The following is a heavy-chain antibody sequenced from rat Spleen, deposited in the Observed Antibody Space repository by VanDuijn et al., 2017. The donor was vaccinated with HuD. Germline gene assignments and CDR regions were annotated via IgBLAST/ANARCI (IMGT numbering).Heavy chain of an antibody. CDR1: GFTFSDYA. Sequence: EVQLVESGGGLVQPGRSLKLSCAASGFTFSDYAMAWVRQAPKKGLEWVASISYDGSSTYYRDSVKGRFTISRDNAQNTLYLQMSKLGSEDTAIYYCVREDSGINYWGQGVMVTVSS. D-gene: IGHD1-4*01. V-gene: IGHV5-17*01. J-gene: IGHJ2*01. CDR3: VREDSGINY. CDR2: ISYDGSST.